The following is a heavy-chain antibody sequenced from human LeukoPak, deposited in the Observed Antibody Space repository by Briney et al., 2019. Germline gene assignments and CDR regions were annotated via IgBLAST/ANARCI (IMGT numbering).Heavy chain of an antibody. CDR1: GLTFSSHW. V-gene: IGHV3-74*01. D-gene: IGHD1-26*01. Sequence: GGSLRLSCAASGLTFSSHWMHWVRQAPGKGLVWVSRITNDGSSTTYADSGRGRFTISRDNAKNTLYLQVNSLRAEDTAVYCCAKGGKWDGPSFDCWGQGTLVTVSS. CDR3: AKGGKWDGPSFDC. J-gene: IGHJ4*02. CDR2: ITNDGSST.